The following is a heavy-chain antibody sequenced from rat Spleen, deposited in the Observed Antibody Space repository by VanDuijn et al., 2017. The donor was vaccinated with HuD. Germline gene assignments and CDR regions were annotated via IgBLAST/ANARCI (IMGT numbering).Heavy chain of an antibody. CDR3: ARGGVMDA. CDR2: IWNTGGA. Sequence: QVQLKESGPDLVQPSQTLSLTCTVSGFSLTSNSVSWVRQPPGKVLEWMGAIWNTGGAQYNSALKSRLSISKDTSKSQVFLKMNSLQTEDTATYYCARGGVMDAWGQGASVTVSS. V-gene: IGHV2-1*01. J-gene: IGHJ4*01. CDR1: GFSLTSNS.